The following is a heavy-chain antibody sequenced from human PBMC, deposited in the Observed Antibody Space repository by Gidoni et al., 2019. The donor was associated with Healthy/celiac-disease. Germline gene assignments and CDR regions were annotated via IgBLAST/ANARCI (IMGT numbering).Heavy chain of an antibody. CDR3: ARGSIVVVPAATNDAFDI. V-gene: IGHV1-8*01. J-gene: IGHJ3*02. CDR1: GYTFTSHD. D-gene: IGHD2-2*01. CDR2: MNPNSGNT. Sequence: QVQLVQSGAEVKKPGASVKVSCKASGYTFTSHDFNWVRQATGQGLEWMGWMNPNSGNTGYAQKFQGRVTMTRNTSISKAYMELSSLRSEDTAVYYCARGSIVVVPAATNDAFDIWGQGTMVTVSS.